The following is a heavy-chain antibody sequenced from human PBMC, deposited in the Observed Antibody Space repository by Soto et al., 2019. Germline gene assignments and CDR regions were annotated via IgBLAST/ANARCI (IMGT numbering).Heavy chain of an antibody. D-gene: IGHD2-2*01. CDR3: ARDLRPHIVVVHPDY. V-gene: IGHV3-21*01. Sequence: PGGSLRLSCAASGFTFSSYSMNWVRQAPGKGLEWVSSISSSSSYIYYADSVKGRFTISRDNAKNSLYLQMNSLRAEDTAVYYCARDLRPHIVVVHPDYWGQGTLVTVSS. CDR1: GFTFSSYS. J-gene: IGHJ4*02. CDR2: ISSSSSYI.